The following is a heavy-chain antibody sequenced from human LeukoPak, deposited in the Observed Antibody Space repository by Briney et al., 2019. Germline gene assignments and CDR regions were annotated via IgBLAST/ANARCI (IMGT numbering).Heavy chain of an antibody. CDR2: ISAYNGNT. CDR3: ARAALLWFGELPGEFDY. V-gene: IGHV1-18*01. D-gene: IGHD3-10*01. Sequence: ASVKVSCRASGYTFTSYGISWVRHAPGQGLEWMGWISAYNGNTNYAQKLQGRVTMTTDTSTSTAYMELRSLRSDDTAVYYCARAALLWFGELPGEFDYWGQGTLVTVSS. J-gene: IGHJ4*02. CDR1: GYTFTSYG.